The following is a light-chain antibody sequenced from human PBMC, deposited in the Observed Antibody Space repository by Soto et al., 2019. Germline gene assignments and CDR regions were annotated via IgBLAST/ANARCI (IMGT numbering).Light chain of an antibody. CDR2: STS. CDR3: LLFYGGTQPWV. V-gene: IGLV7-43*01. CDR1: TGVVTSSHY. J-gene: IGLJ3*02. Sequence: QTVVTQEPSLTVSPGGTVSLTCASNTGVVTSSHYANWFQQKPGQPPRSLIYSTSNKHSWTPARISGSLLGGKAALTLSGVPPEDEADYYCLLFYGGTQPWVFGGGTKLTVL.